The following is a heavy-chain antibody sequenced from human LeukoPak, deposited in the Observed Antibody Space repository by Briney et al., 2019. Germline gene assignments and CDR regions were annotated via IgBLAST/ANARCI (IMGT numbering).Heavy chain of an antibody. D-gene: IGHD3-22*01. CDR1: GFIFSSYS. J-gene: IGHJ1*01. Sequence: GGSLRLSCVASGFIFSSYSMNWVRQAPGKGLEWVSSISSSSSYIYYADSVKGRFTISRDNSKNTLYLQMNSLRAEDTAVYYCAKDNYYDSSGYSGIQHWGQGTLVTVSS. V-gene: IGHV3-21*01. CDR3: AKDNYYDSSGYSGIQH. CDR2: ISSSSSYI.